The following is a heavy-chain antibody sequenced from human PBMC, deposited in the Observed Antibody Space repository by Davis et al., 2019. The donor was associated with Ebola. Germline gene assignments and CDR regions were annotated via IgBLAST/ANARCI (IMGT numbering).Heavy chain of an antibody. CDR2: INTNTGNP. J-gene: IGHJ6*04. V-gene: IGHV7-4-1*02. CDR3: ARLGVVAVAGTALRDYSGMDV. D-gene: IGHD6-19*01. Sequence: AASVKVSCKASGYTFTSYAMNWVRQAPGQGLEWMGWINTNTGNPTYAQGFTGRFVFSLDTSVSTAYLQISSLEAEDTGVYYCARLGVVAVAGTALRDYSGMDVWGKGTTVTVSS. CDR1: GYTFTSYA.